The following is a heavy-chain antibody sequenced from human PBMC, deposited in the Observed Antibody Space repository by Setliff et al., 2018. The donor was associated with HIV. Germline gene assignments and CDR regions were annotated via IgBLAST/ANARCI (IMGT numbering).Heavy chain of an antibody. D-gene: IGHD3-16*01. CDR3: ARADLGPRYMDV. Sequence: SETLSLTCSASGGSISRNCWSWIRLPPGKGLEWIGNIYYRGSTNYNPSLKSRVTISVDMSKNQFSLKLSSVTAADTAVYYCARADLGPRYMDVWGKGTTVTVSS. CDR1: GGSISRNC. V-gene: IGHV4-59*01. J-gene: IGHJ6*03. CDR2: IYYRGST.